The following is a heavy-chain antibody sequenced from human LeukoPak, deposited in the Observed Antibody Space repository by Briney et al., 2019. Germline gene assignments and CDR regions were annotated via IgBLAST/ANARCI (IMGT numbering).Heavy chain of an antibody. CDR1: GYTFTGYY. CDR2: INPNSGGT. CDR3: ARDFLHVYYYDSSGYVRGAFDI. Sequence: ASVKVSCKASGYTFTGYYMHWVRQAPGQGLEWMGWINPNSGGTKSTQKFQGRVTMTRDTSISTAYMELSRLRSDDTAVYYCARDFLHVYYYDSSGYVRGAFDIWGQGTMVTVSS. D-gene: IGHD3-22*01. V-gene: IGHV1-2*02. J-gene: IGHJ3*02.